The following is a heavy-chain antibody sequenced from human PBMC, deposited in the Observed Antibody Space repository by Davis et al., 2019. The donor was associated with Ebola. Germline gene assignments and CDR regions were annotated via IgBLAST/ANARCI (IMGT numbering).Heavy chain of an antibody. V-gene: IGHV3-11*01. CDR1: GFTFSDYY. Sequence: GESLKISCAASGFTFSDYYMSWIRQAPGKGLEWVSYISSSGTTIYYADSVKGRFTISRDNAKNSLYLQMNSLRAEDTAVYYCARDFLEYSSRWILDYWGQGTLVTVSS. CDR2: ISSSGTTI. D-gene: IGHD6-6*01. CDR3: ARDFLEYSSRWILDY. J-gene: IGHJ4*02.